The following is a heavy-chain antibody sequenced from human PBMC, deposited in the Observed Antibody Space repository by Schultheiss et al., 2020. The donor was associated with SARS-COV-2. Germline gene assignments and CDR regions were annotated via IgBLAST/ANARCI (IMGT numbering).Heavy chain of an antibody. J-gene: IGHJ6*02. V-gene: IGHV4-59*12. CDR2: IYYSGST. CDR1: GGSISSYY. D-gene: IGHD3-22*01. Sequence: SETLSLTCTVSGGSISSYYWSWIRQPPGKGLEWIGYIYYSGSTNYNPSLKSRVTISVDKSKNQFSLKLSSVTAADTAVYYCARERYSSGYYYVNYYGMDVWGQGTTVTVSS. CDR3: ARERYSSGYYYVNYYGMDV.